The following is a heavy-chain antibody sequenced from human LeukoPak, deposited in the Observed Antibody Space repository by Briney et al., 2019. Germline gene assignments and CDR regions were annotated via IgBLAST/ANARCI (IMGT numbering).Heavy chain of an antibody. CDR3: ARDPAEADY. CDR2: INGGGNT. J-gene: IGHJ4*02. Sequence: GGSLRLSCAASGFTFSGYAMNWVRQAPGKGLEWVSSINGGGNTFYADSVKGRFAISRDNAKSSLYLQMNGLRAEGTAVYYCARDPAEADYWGQGTLVTVSS. V-gene: IGHV3-21*06. CDR1: GFTFSGYA.